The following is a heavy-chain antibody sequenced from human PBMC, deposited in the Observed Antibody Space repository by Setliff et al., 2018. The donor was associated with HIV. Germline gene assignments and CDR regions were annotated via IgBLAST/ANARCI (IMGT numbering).Heavy chain of an antibody. CDR2: ISSSGTTI. Sequence: GGSLRLSCTASGFTFSDYYMSWIRQSPGKGLEWISYISSSGTTIYYADSVKGRFTISRDNAKNSLYLEMNSLRAEETAVYYCAREVAADGTYFDYWGQGALVTVSS. CDR1: GFTFSDYY. CDR3: AREVAADGTYFDY. J-gene: IGHJ4*01. V-gene: IGHV3-11*04. D-gene: IGHD6-13*01.